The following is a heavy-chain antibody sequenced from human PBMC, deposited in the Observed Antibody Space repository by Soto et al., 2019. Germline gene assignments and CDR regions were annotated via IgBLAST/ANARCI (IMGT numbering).Heavy chain of an antibody. CDR1: GYTFTGYY. CDR3: ARAPRRYDFWSGYYDPSYYYSYDL. V-gene: IGHV1-2*04. Sequence: ASVKVSCKASGYTFTGYYMHWVRQAPGQGLEWMGWINPNSGGTNYAQKFQGWVTMTRDTSISTAYMELSRLRSDDTAVYYCARAPRRYDFWSGYYDPSYYYSYDLCRQEAMVTFS. J-gene: IGHJ6*02. CDR2: INPNSGGT. D-gene: IGHD3-3*01.